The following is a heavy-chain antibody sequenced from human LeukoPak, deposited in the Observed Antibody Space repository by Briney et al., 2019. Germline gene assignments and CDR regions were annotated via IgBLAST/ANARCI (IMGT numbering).Heavy chain of an antibody. J-gene: IGHJ6*03. CDR2: ISDSGGRT. Sequence: PGGSLRLSCAVSGITLSNYGMSWVRQAPGKGLEWVAGISDSGGRTNYADSVKGRFTMSRDNSKNTLYLQMNSLRAEDTAVYYCAKNGVHPTENYYMDAWGKGTTVTVSS. CDR3: AKNGVHPTENYYMDA. V-gene: IGHV3-23*01. CDR1: GITLSNYG. D-gene: IGHD2-8*01.